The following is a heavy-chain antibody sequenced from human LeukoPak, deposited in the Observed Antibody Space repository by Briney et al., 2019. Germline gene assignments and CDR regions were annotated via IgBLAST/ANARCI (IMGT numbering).Heavy chain of an antibody. CDR2: IYTGGDT. CDR3: ARARDYYDTSGYPEGFDY. Sequence: PGGSLRLSCAASGVTVSINYMSWVRQAPGKGLEWVSVIYTGGDTKYADSVKGRFTISRDSSKNTLYLQMNSLRAEDTAVYFCARARDYYDTSGYPEGFDYWGQGILVTVSS. D-gene: IGHD3-22*01. CDR1: GVTVSINY. V-gene: IGHV3-53*01. J-gene: IGHJ4*02.